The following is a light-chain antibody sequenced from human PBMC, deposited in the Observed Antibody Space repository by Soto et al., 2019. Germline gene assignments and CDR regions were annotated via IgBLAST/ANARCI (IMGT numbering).Light chain of an antibody. V-gene: IGKV3-11*01. CDR1: QSVSSY. J-gene: IGKJ4*01. CDR3: QQRIKWPLT. Sequence: EIVLTQSPATLSLSPGERATLSCRASQSVSSYLAWYQQKPGQAPRLLIYDASNRATGIPARFSGSGSGTDFTLTISSLEPEDFAVYYCQQRIKWPLTFGGGAEVEIK. CDR2: DAS.